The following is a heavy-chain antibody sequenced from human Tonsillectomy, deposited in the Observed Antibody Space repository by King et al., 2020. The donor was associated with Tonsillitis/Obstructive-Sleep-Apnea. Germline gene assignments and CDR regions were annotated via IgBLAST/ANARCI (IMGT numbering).Heavy chain of an antibody. CDR2: IYPGDSYT. CDR3: ARRSGRFPDLWLDR. D-gene: IGHD1-26*01. V-gene: IGHV5-51*01. CDR1: GYSFTNYW. J-gene: IGHJ5*02. Sequence: QLVQSGAEVKKPGESVKISCKGFGYSFTNYWIAWVRQMPGKGLESMGLIYPGDSYTKYSPSFQGRVTISADKSTSTAYLQWSSLKASDSARYYCARRSGRFPDLWLDRGGQGTLVTVSS.